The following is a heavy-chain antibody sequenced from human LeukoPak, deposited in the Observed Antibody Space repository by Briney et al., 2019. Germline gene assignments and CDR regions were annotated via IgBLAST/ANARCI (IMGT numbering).Heavy chain of an antibody. Sequence: PGGSLRLSCAASGFTFSSCSMNWVRQAPGKGLEWVSSISASSTYIYYADSMKGRFTISRDNAKNSLYLQMNSLRAEDSAVYYCASDQASDTFTVPFGHWGQGTLVTVSS. D-gene: IGHD4-17*01. CDR3: ASDQASDTFTVPFGH. CDR2: ISASSTYI. J-gene: IGHJ4*02. V-gene: IGHV3-21*01. CDR1: GFTFSSCS.